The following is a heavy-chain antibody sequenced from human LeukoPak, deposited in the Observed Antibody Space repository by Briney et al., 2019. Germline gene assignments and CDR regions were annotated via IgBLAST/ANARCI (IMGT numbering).Heavy chain of an antibody. V-gene: IGHV4-61*05. D-gene: IGHD6-6*01. CDR2: IYYSGST. CDR3: AGIEYSSSPRAENY. J-gene: IGHJ4*02. Sequence: TSETLSLTCTVSGGSISSSSYYWGWIRQPPGKGLEWIGYIYYSGSTNYNPSLKSRVTISVDTSKNQFSLKLSSVTAADTAVYYCAGIEYSSSPRAENYWGQGTLVTVSS. CDR1: GGSISSSSYY.